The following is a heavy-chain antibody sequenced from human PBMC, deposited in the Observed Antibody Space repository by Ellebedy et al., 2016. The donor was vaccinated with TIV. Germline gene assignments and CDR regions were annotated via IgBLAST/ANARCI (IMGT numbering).Heavy chain of an antibody. D-gene: IGHD3-16*01. CDR2: TSAYNGNT. V-gene: IGHV1-18*01. CDR1: GYNFTSYG. CDR3: ARDRVRGDPRSSYYYGMDV. J-gene: IGHJ6*02. Sequence: ASGKVSCKASGYNFTSYGISWVRQAPGQGLEWMGWTSAYNGNTNYAPKLQGRVTMTTDTSTSTASMELRSLKSDDTAVDYCARDRVRGDPRSSYYYGMDVWGQGTTVTVSS.